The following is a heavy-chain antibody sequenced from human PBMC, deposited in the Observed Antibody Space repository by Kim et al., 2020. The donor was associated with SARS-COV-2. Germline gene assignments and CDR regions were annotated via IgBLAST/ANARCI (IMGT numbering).Heavy chain of an antibody. J-gene: IGHJ6*02. V-gene: IGHV3-23*01. D-gene: IGHD2-21*01. CDR3: AKGVKRPDA. CDR2: IGPSGGPT. CDR1: GLTFSSEA. Sequence: GGSLRLSCAASGLTFSSEAMTWARQAPGKGLEWVSTIGPSGGPTYYADSVKGRFTISRDNSKNTLYLQMNSLTVEDTAVYYCAKGVKRPDAWGQGTTVSVPS.